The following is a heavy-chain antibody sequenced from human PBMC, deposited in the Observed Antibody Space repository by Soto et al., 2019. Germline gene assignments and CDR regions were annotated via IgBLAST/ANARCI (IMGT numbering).Heavy chain of an antibody. CDR1: GGTFSSYT. Sequence: QVQLVQSGAEVKKPGSSVKVSCKASGGTFSSYTISWVRQAPGQGLEWMGRIIPILGIANYAQKFQGRVTITADKSTSTAYIELSSLRYEDMDVYYCGRDIKGPWLGYSWFDLWGQGPMVAVSS. V-gene: IGHV1-69*08. D-gene: IGHD6-19*01. CDR2: IIPILGIA. J-gene: IGHJ5*02. CDR3: GRDIKGPWLGYSWFDL.